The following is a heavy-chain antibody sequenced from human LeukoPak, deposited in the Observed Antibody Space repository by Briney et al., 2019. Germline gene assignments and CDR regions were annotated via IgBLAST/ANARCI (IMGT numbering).Heavy chain of an antibody. Sequence: ASVKVSCKASGYTFTSYAMNWVRQAPGQGLEWMGWINTNTGNPTYAQGFTGRFVFSLDTSVSTAYLQICSLKAEDTAVYYCARDRVAFKIAAAGKNWFDPWGQGTPVTVSS. CDR1: GYTFTSYA. CDR2: INTNTGNP. J-gene: IGHJ5*02. V-gene: IGHV7-4-1*01. CDR3: ARDRVAFKIAAAGKNWFDP. D-gene: IGHD6-13*01.